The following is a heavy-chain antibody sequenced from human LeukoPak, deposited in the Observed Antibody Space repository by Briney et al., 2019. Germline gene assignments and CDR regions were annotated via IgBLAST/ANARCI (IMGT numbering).Heavy chain of an antibody. J-gene: IGHJ4*02. CDR2: ITGGSTTI. CDR3: ARDPIVVVVAATDGLGQSDTTDGFDY. Sequence: GGSLRLSCAASGFTFSSYEMNWVRQAPGKGLEWVSYITGGSTTIYYADSVKGRFTISRDNAKNSLYLQMNSLRAEDTAVYYCARDPIVVVVAATDGLGQSDTTDGFDYWGQGTLVTVSS. V-gene: IGHV3-48*01. CDR1: GFTFSSYE. D-gene: IGHD2-15*01.